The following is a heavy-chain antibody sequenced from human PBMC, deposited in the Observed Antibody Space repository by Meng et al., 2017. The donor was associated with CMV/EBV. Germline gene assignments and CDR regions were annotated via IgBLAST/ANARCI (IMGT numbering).Heavy chain of an antibody. Sequence: GGSLRLSCAASGFTVSSNYMSWVRQAPGKGLECVSVIYSGGSTYYADSVKGRFTFSRDNSKNTLYLQMNSLRAEDTAVYYCATDLGYDFWSGYYIPKVPHPFDYWGQGTLVTVSS. CDR1: GFTVSSNY. V-gene: IGHV3-66*02. CDR3: ATDLGYDFWSGYYIPKVPHPFDY. D-gene: IGHD3-3*01. CDR2: IYSGGST. J-gene: IGHJ4*02.